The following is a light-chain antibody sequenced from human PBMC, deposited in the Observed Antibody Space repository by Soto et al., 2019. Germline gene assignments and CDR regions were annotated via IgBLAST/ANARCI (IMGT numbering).Light chain of an antibody. CDR1: QSVSYN. Sequence: EIVMTQSPATLSVSPGETATLSCRASQSVSYNLAWYQQKPGQGPRLLIYGAFTSATGIPARFSRSGSGTDFTLTISSLQSEDFAVYYCQQYKNWPPLTFGGGTKVEIK. J-gene: IGKJ4*01. CDR3: QQYKNWPPLT. CDR2: GAF. V-gene: IGKV3-15*01.